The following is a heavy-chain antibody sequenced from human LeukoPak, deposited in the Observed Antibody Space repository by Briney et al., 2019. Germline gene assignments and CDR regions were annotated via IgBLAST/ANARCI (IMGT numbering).Heavy chain of an antibody. CDR1: GGSISSYY. Sequence: SETLSLTCTVSGGSISSYYWSWIRQPPGKGLERIGYIYYSGSTNYNPSLKSRVTISVDTSKNQFSLKLSSVTAADTAVYYCARDYHQEFFDYWGQGTLVTVSS. J-gene: IGHJ4*02. D-gene: IGHD2/OR15-2a*01. V-gene: IGHV4-59*01. CDR3: ARDYHQEFFDY. CDR2: IYYSGST.